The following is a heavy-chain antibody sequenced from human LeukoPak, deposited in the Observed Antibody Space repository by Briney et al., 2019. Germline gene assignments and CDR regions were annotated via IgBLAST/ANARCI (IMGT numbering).Heavy chain of an antibody. V-gene: IGHV3-23*01. D-gene: IGHD2-15*01. J-gene: IGHJ4*02. CDR1: RFTFSSYA. CDR2: VSGSGGDT. CDR3: AKNQLGRDIVVVITATYDY. Sequence: PGGSLRLSCAASRFTFSSYAMTWVRQTPGKGLEWLSAVSGSGGDTYYADSVKDRFTISRDNSKSNLYLQMNSLRAEDTAVYYCAKNQLGRDIVVVITATYDYWGQGTLVTVSS.